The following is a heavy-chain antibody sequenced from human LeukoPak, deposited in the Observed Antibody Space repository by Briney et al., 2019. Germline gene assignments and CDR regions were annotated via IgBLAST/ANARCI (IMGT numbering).Heavy chain of an antibody. V-gene: IGHV3-23*01. CDR2: ISGSGGRT. Sequence: PGGSLRLSCAASGFTFSSYWMSWVRQAPGKWLEWVSGISGSGGRTYYADSVKGRFTISRDNSKNTLYLQMNSLRADDTAVYYCAKDAVTALAGYYYYMDVWGKGTMVTVSS. CDR1: GFTFSSYW. D-gene: IGHD6-19*01. J-gene: IGHJ6*03. CDR3: AKDAVTALAGYYYYMDV.